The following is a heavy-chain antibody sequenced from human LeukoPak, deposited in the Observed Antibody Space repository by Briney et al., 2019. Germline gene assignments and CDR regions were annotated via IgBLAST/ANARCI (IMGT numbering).Heavy chain of an antibody. V-gene: IGHV4-31*03. CDR3: AREMGVVPAAGGWFDP. Sequence: SQTLSLTCTVSGGSISSGGYYWSWIRQHPGKGLEWIGYIYYSGSTYYNPSLKSRVTISVDTSKNQFSLKLSFVTAADTAVYYCAREMGVVPAAGGWFDPWGQGTLVTVSS. CDR1: GGSISSGGYY. CDR2: IYYSGST. J-gene: IGHJ5*02. D-gene: IGHD2-2*01.